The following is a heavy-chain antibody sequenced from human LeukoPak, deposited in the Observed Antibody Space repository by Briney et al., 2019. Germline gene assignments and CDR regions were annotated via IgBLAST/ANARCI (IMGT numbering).Heavy chain of an antibody. CDR2: TYYSGST. CDR1: GGSISSHY. CDR3: ARASSGYMSDAFDI. J-gene: IGHJ3*02. Sequence: SETLSLTCTVSGGSISSHYWSWIRQPPGKGLEWIGYTYYSGSTNYNPSLKSRVTISVDTSKNQFSLKLSSVTAADTAVYYCARASSGYMSDAFDIWGQGTMATVSS. D-gene: IGHD3-22*01. V-gene: IGHV4-59*11.